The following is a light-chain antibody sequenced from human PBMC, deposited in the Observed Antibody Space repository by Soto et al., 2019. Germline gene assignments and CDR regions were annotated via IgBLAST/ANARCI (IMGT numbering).Light chain of an antibody. CDR2: KAS. CDR3: QHYNTYPWT. CDR1: QSISSW. Sequence: DIQMTQSPSILSASVGDRVTITCRASQSISSWLAWYQQKPGKAPNLLIHKASHLESGVPSRFSGSGSGTEFTLTISSLQPGDFATYYCQHYNTYPWTSGQGTKVEIK. J-gene: IGKJ1*01. V-gene: IGKV1-5*03.